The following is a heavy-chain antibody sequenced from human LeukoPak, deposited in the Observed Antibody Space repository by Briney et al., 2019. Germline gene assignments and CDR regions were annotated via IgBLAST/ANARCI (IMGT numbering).Heavy chain of an antibody. V-gene: IGHV1-2*02. D-gene: IGHD6-13*01. CDR1: GYTFTGYY. J-gene: IGHJ5*02. Sequence: ASVKVSCKASGYTFTGYYMHWVRQAPGQGLEWMGWINPNSGGTNYAQKFQGRVTMTRDTSISTAYMELSRLRSDDTAVYYCARGQFSSSWPRHNWFDPWGQGTLVTVSS. CDR2: INPNSGGT. CDR3: ARGQFSSSWPRHNWFDP.